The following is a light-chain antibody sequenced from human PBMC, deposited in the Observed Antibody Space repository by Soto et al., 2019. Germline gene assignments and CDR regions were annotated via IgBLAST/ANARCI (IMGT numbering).Light chain of an antibody. CDR1: QSVSSN. V-gene: IGKV3-15*01. CDR3: QQDNDWPRT. CDR2: GAS. J-gene: IGKJ1*01. Sequence: IVMTQSPATLSVSPGERATLSCRASQSVSSNLAWYQQKPGQGPRLLIYGASTRATGIPARFSGSGSGTEFTLTISSLQSEDFAVYFCQQDNDWPRTFGQGNKV.